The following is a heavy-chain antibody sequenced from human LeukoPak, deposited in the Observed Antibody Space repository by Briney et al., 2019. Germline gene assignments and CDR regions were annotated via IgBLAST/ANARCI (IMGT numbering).Heavy chain of an antibody. CDR3: TTDLAPFYRYGMDV. CDR1: GFTFNSYG. J-gene: IGHJ6*02. CDR2: IWYDGSKK. V-gene: IGHV3-33*01. D-gene: IGHD1-26*01. Sequence: PGRSLRLSCAASGFTFNSYGMHWVRQAPGKGLEWVVGIWYDGSKKHYADSVKGRITISKDNSKYTLDLQMNSLRAEDTAVYYCTTDLAPFYRYGMDVWGQGTTVTVSS.